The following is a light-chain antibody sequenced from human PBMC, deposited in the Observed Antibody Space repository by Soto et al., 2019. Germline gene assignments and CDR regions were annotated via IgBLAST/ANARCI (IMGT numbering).Light chain of an antibody. CDR3: SSYTSSSTLP. V-gene: IGLV2-14*01. Sequence: QSALTQPASVSGSPGQSITISCTGTSSDVGGYNYVSWYQQHPGKAPKLMIYDVSNRPSGVSNRFSGSKSGNTASLTISGLQADYEADYYCSSYTSSSTLPFGTVTKVTVL. CDR2: DVS. CDR1: SSDVGGYNY. J-gene: IGLJ1*01.